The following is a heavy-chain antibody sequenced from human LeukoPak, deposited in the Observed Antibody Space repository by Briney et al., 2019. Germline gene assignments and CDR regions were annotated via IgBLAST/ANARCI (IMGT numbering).Heavy chain of an antibody. CDR2: IYYSGST. Sequence: SETLSLTCTVSGGSISSYYWSWIRQPPGKGLEWIGYIYYSGSTNYNPSLKSRVTISVDTSKNQFSLKLSSVTAADTAVYYCARSPSGYSDYWGQGTLVTVSS. J-gene: IGHJ4*02. D-gene: IGHD3-3*01. CDR3: ARSPSGYSDY. CDR1: GGSISSYY. V-gene: IGHV4-59*01.